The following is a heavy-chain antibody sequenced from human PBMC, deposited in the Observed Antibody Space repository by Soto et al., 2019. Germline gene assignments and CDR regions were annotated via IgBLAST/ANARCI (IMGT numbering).Heavy chain of an antibody. Sequence: FTLSCAASGFTSWDYDMSWIRQAPGKGLEWVSYISRSCNTMYYGDYVKGRFTISRDNAENSVFLQMISLRAEDTAVYYCVREGRSSTSCNTGCAFDIWGQGTMVTVSS. CDR1: GFTSWDYD. CDR2: ISRSCNTM. V-gene: IGHV3-11*01. D-gene: IGHD2-2*02. CDR3: VREGRSSTSCNTGCAFDI. J-gene: IGHJ3*02.